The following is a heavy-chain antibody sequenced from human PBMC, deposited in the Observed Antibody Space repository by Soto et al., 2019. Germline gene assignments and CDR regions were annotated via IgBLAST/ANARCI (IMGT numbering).Heavy chain of an antibody. CDR2: IYYSGST. V-gene: IGHV4-31*03. CDR1: GGSISSGGYY. J-gene: IGHJ6*02. CDR3: AREMAWDDSFAGDYYGMDV. D-gene: IGHD3-22*01. Sequence: SETLSLTCTVSGGSISSGGYYWSWIRHHPGKGLEWIGYIYYSGSTYYNPSLKSRVTISVDTSKNQFSLKLSSVTAADTAVYYCAREMAWDDSFAGDYYGMDVWGQGTTIT.